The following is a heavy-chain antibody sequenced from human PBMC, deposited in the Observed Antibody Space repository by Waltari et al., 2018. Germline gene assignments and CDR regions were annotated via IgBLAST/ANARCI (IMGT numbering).Heavy chain of an antibody. Sequence: VQLVESGGGLIQPGGSLRLSCAASGFTVSSNYMSWVRQAPGKGLAWVAVISYDGSHKYYAYSVKGRFTSSRDNSKNTLYLQMNSLRAEDTAVYYCAKLRGPLDYWGQGTLVTVSS. CDR2: ISYDGSHK. CDR3: AKLRGPLDY. J-gene: IGHJ4*02. V-gene: IGHV3-30*18. CDR1: GFTVSSNY.